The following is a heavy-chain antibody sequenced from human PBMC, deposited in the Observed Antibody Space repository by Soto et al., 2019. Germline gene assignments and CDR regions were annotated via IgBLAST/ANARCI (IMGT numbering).Heavy chain of an antibody. V-gene: IGHV1-46*01. CDR1: GYTFTSYY. CDR3: ARDFGSSPVPGYYYYYGMDV. CDR2: INPSGGST. D-gene: IGHD6-13*01. Sequence: ASVKVSCKASGYTFTSYYMHWVRQAPGQGLEWMGIINPSGGSTSYAQKFQGRVTMTRDTSTSTVYMELSSLRSEDTAVYYCARDFGSSPVPGYYYYYGMDVWRQGTTVTVSS. J-gene: IGHJ6*02.